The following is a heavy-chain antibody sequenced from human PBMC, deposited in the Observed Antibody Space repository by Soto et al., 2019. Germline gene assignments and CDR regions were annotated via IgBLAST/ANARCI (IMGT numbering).Heavy chain of an antibody. Sequence: QVHLVQSGAEVKKPGASVKVSCKASGYTFTSYGITWVRQAPGQGLEWMGWISAHNGNTDYAQKLQGRVIVTRDTSPSTAYMELRSPRSDDTAVYYCARGRYGEYWGQGALVTVSS. D-gene: IGHD3-10*01. CDR3: ARGRYGEY. CDR1: GYTFTSYG. V-gene: IGHV1-18*01. J-gene: IGHJ4*02. CDR2: ISAHNGNT.